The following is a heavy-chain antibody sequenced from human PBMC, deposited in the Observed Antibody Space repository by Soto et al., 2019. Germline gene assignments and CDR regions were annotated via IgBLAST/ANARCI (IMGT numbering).Heavy chain of an antibody. CDR1: GFPFSSYD. J-gene: IGHJ4*02. V-gene: IGHV3-23*01. Sequence: PGGSLRLSCAASGFPFSSYDMSWARQVPGKGLEWVSCISGSGFTYYGDSVKGRFTISRDNSKNTLFLQMNNLRAEDTAIYYCAKGSSFDFWGPGTLVTVSS. CDR3: AKGSSFDF. CDR2: ISGSGFT.